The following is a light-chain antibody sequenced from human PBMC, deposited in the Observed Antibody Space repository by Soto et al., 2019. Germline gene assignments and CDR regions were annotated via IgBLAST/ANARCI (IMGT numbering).Light chain of an antibody. V-gene: IGKV3-15*01. Sequence: EIVMTQSPATLSVSPGERATLSCRASQSVSSNLAWYQQKPGQAPRRLIYGASTRATGIPARFSGSGSGTEFTLTISSLQSEDFAVYYCQHYNNWPRTFGQGNKVEIK. CDR3: QHYNNWPRT. J-gene: IGKJ1*01. CDR2: GAS. CDR1: QSVSSN.